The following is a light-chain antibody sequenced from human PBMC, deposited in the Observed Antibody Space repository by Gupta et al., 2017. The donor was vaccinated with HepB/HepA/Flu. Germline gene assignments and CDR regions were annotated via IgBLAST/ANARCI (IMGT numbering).Light chain of an antibody. J-gene: IGKJ2*01. V-gene: IGKV1-33*01. CDR1: QDTSNY. CDR2: DAS. CDR3: QQYDNLPYT. Sequence: IQLTQSPSSLTASVGDRVTINCQASQDTSNYLNWYQQKPGKAPKLLIYDASNWETGVPSRFSGSGSGTDFTFTISSLQPEDVATYYCQQYDNLPYTFGRGTKLEIK.